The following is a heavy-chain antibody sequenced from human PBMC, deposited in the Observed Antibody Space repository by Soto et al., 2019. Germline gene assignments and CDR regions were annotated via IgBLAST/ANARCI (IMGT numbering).Heavy chain of an antibody. CDR1: GGSVSSGSYY. V-gene: IGHV4-61*01. D-gene: IGHD3-10*01. CDR2: IYYSGST. Sequence: PSETLSLTCTVSGGSVSSGSYYWTWIRQPPGKGLDWIGYIYYSGSTNYNPSLKSRISISVDTSRDQFSLKLSSVTAADTAVYYCARDKAIWFGEFHPQTTYGMDVWGQGTTVTVSS. J-gene: IGHJ6*02. CDR3: ARDKAIWFGEFHPQTTYGMDV.